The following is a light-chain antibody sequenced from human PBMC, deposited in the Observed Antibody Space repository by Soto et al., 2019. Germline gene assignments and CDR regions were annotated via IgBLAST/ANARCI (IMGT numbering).Light chain of an antibody. CDR3: QQSNTWT. J-gene: IGKJ1*01. Sequence: DIQMTQSPSTLPASVGDRVTITCRASQSISSWLAWYQQKPGKAPKLLIYKASSLESGVPSRFSGSGSGTEFTLTISSLQPDDFATYYCQQSNTWTFGQGTKVDIK. CDR1: QSISSW. V-gene: IGKV1-5*03. CDR2: KAS.